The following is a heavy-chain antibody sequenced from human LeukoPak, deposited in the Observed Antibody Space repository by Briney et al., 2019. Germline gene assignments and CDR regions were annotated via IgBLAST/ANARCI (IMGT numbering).Heavy chain of an antibody. D-gene: IGHD3-10*01. J-gene: IGHJ4*02. CDR2: ISSSSTI. Sequence: GGSLRLSCAASGFTFSSYSMNWVRQAPGKGLDWVSYISSSSTIYYADSVKGRLTISRDNSKNTLYLQMNSLRAEDTAVYYCATGLQEWFGELIRYLVDYWGQGTLVTVSS. V-gene: IGHV3-48*01. CDR1: GFTFSSYS. CDR3: ATGLQEWFGELIRYLVDY.